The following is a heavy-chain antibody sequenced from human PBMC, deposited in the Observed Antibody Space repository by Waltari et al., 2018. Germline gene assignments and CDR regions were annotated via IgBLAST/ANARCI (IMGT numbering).Heavy chain of an antibody. Sequence: QVQLQESGPGLVKPSETLSLTCTVSGGSISSYYWRWIRQPPGKGLEWIGYSYSSGTTNYNPSLKSRVTISVDTSKNQCSLKLSSVTAADTAVYYCARGLLREWLTPPYFDYWGQGTLVTVSS. CDR1: GGSISSYY. CDR2: SYSSGTT. D-gene: IGHD3-3*01. J-gene: IGHJ4*02. V-gene: IGHV4-59*01. CDR3: ARGLLREWLTPPYFDY.